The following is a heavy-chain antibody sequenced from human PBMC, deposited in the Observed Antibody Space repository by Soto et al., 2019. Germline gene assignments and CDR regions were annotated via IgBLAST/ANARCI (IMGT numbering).Heavy chain of an antibody. D-gene: IGHD3-9*01. CDR3: ARDRALRYFDWLPYYYYGMDV. V-gene: IGHV1-69*01. J-gene: IGHJ6*02. Sequence: QVQLVQSGAEVKKPGSSVKVSCKASGGTFSSYAISWVRQAPGQGLEWMGGIIPIFGTANYAQKFQGRVTITADESTSTAYMELSSLRSDDTAVYYCARDRALRYFDWLPYYYYGMDVWGQGTTVTVSS. CDR2: IIPIFGTA. CDR1: GGTFSSYA.